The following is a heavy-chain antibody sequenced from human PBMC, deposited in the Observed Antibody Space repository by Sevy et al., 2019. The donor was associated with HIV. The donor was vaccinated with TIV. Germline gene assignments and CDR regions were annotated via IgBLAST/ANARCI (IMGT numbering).Heavy chain of an antibody. CDR1: GFTFSSYA. V-gene: IGHV3-23*01. D-gene: IGHD3-22*01. CDR2: ISGSGGST. J-gene: IGHJ4*02. CDR3: AKAEGYYYDSSGPY. Sequence: GGSLRLSCAASGFTFSSYAMSWVRQAPGKGLEWVSGISGSGGSTYYAESVKGRFTISRDNSKNTLYLQMNSLRAEDTAVYYCAKAEGYYYDSSGPYWGQGTLVTVSS.